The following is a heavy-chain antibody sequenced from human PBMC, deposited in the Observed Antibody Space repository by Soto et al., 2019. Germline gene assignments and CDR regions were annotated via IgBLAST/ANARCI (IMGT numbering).Heavy chain of an antibody. CDR3: ARDVSPGSSSLYLDAFDI. CDR1: GLAFGSSW. V-gene: IGHV3-7*05. CDR2: IRKDGSAM. D-gene: IGHD6-13*01. J-gene: IGHJ3*02. Sequence: EVQLVESGGGLVHPGGSLRLSCEASGLAFGSSWMTWVRQAPGKGLEWVANIRKDGSAMSYLDSVTGRFTISRDNAKHSLYLQMDSLRAEDTGMYFCARDVSPGSSSLYLDAFDIWGQGTMVTVSS.